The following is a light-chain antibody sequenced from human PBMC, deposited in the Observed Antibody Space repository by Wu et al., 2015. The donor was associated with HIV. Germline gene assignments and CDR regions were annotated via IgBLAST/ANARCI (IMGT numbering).Light chain of an antibody. CDR2: AAS. CDR1: QGISSF. CDR3: QKYNTAPWT. V-gene: IGKV1-27*01. J-gene: IGKJ1*01. Sequence: IQLTQSPSSLSASVGDRVTITCRASQGISSFLAWYQQKPGKAPNLLIYAASTLQSGVPSRFRGSGSGTDFTLTITSLRPEDVATYYCQKYNTAPWTFGQRDQGGNET.